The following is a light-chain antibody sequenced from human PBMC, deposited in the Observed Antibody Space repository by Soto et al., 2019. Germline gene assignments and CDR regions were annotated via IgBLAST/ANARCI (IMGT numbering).Light chain of an antibody. V-gene: IGLV1-40*01. CDR3: QSYDSSLNGHVV. Sequence: QPVLTQPPSVSGAPGQRVTISCTGSNSNIGAGYDVHWYQQVPGTAPKLLIYGSINRPSGVPDRFSGSKSGTSASLAITGLQAEDEADYSCQSYDSSLNGHVVFGGGTKLTVL. J-gene: IGLJ2*01. CDR2: GSI. CDR1: NSNIGAGYD.